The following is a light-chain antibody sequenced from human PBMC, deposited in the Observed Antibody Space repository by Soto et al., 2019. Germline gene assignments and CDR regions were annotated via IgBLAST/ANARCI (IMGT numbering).Light chain of an antibody. V-gene: IGKV1-9*01. CDR2: AAS. J-gene: IGKJ5*01. CDR3: QQLNTFPVT. CDR1: QGISSY. Sequence: IQLTQSPSFLSAAVGDRVTITCRASQGISSYLAWYQQNPGTAPELLIYAASTLQSGVPSRFSGSGSGTEFTLTISSLQPEDFATYYCQQLNTFPVTFGQGTRLEIK.